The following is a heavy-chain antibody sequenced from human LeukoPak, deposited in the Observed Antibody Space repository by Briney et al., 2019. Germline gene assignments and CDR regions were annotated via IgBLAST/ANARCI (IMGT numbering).Heavy chain of an antibody. D-gene: IGHD5/OR15-5a*01. CDR3: STSPAQQGY. CDR1: GITISNYW. V-gene: IGHV3-74*01. Sequence: PGGSLRLSCAASGITISNYWMHWVRQAPGKGLVWVPRIDSDGSNTAYADSVKGRFTISRENAKNTLYLQMNSLRAEDTAVYYCSTSPAQQGYWGQGTLVTVSS. CDR2: IDSDGSNT. J-gene: IGHJ4*02.